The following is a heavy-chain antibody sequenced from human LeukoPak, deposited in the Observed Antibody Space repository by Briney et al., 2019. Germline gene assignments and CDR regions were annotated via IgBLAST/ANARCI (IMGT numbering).Heavy chain of an antibody. V-gene: IGHV3-21*04. CDR2: ISSSSSYI. CDR3: AKDLSSGYYGGEDY. J-gene: IGHJ4*02. CDR1: GFTFSSYS. D-gene: IGHD3-22*01. Sequence: GGSLRLSCAASGFTFSSYSMNWVRQAPGKGLEWVSSISSSSSYIYYADSVKGRFTISRDNAKNSLYLQMNSLRAEDTALYYCAKDLSSGYYGGEDYWGQGTLVTVSS.